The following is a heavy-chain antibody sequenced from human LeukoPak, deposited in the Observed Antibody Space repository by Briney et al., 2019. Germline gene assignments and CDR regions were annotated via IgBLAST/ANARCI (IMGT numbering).Heavy chain of an antibody. V-gene: IGHV3-53*01. CDR3: ARGPSSGWGGYFDY. CDR1: GFTFSSYA. J-gene: IGHJ4*02. D-gene: IGHD6-19*01. CDR2: IYSGGST. Sequence: PGGSLRLSCAASGFTFSSYAMSWVRQAPGKGLEWVSVIYSGGSTYYADSVKGRFTISRDNSKNTLYLQMNSLRAEDTAVYYCARGPSSGWGGYFDYWGQGTLVTVSS.